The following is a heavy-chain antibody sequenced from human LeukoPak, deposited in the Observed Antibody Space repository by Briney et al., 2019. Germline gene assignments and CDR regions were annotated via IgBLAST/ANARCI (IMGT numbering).Heavy chain of an antibody. V-gene: IGHV3-11*05. D-gene: IGHD2-15*01. CDR2: ISSSSTYT. CDR1: GFTFSDYY. CDR3: ARGARYCSGGTCTDS. J-gene: IGHJ4*02. Sequence: PGGSLRLSCAGSGFTFSDYYMSWIRQAPGKGLEWVSCISSSSTYTNYADSVRGRFTISRDNAKNSLSLQMSSLRAEDTAIYYCARGARYCSGGTCTDSWGQGTLVTVSS.